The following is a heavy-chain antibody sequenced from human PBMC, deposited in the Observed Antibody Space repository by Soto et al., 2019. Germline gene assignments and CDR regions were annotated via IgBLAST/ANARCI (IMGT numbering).Heavy chain of an antibody. CDR2: MNPNSGNT. Sequence: ASVKVSCKASGYTFTSYDINWVRQATGQGLEWIGWMNPNSGNTSYAQKFQGRVTMTRNTSISTAYMELNSLRYEDTAVYYCARDKGYCSDTSCPDFDYWGQGTLVTVSS. CDR3: ARDKGYCSDTSCPDFDY. V-gene: IGHV1-8*01. CDR1: GYTFTSYD. J-gene: IGHJ4*02. D-gene: IGHD2-15*01.